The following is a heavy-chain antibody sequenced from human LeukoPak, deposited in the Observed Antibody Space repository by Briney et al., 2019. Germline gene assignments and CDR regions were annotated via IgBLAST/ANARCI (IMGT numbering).Heavy chain of an antibody. CDR1: GFTFSTYA. Sequence: GGSLRLSCAASGFTFSTYALSWVRQAPGKRLEWVSAISGRGTSTYYADSVKGRFTISRDNSKNTLYLQMNRLRAEDTAVYYCAKDGPDGSGYQFDYWGQGTLVTVFS. D-gene: IGHD3-22*01. CDR3: AKDGPDGSGYQFDY. CDR2: ISGRGTST. J-gene: IGHJ4*02. V-gene: IGHV3-23*01.